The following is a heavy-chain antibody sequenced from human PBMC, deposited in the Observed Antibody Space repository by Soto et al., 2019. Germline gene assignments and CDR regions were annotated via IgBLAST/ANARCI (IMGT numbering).Heavy chain of an antibody. D-gene: IGHD2-2*01. CDR2: ISAYNGNT. Sequence: QVQLVQSGAEVKKPGASVKVSCKASGYTFTSYGISWVRQAPGQGLEWMGWISAYNGNTNYAQKLQGRVTMTTDTTTSTAYMELRSLRSDDTAVYYCARDGDIVVVPAAVEGGGFDPWGQGTLVTVSS. V-gene: IGHV1-18*01. CDR1: GYTFTSYG. J-gene: IGHJ5*02. CDR3: ARDGDIVVVPAAVEGGGFDP.